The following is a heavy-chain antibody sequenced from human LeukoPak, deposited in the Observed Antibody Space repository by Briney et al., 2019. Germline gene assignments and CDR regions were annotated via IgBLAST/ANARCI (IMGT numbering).Heavy chain of an antibody. D-gene: IGHD6-13*01. V-gene: IGHV3-66*01. J-gene: IGHJ1*01. CDR3: ASFTSSWHP. CDR2: FHSGGDT. Sequence: GGSLRLSCAASGFTVSGDNMSWVRQSQSKGLEWVATFHSGGDTYYADSVKGRFTISRDDSKNMVYLQMNNLRVEDTALYYCASFTSSWHPWGQGTPVTVSS. CDR1: GFTVSGDN.